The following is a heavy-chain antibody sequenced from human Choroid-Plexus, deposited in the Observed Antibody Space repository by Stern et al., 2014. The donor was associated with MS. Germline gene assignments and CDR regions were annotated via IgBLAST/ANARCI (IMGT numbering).Heavy chain of an antibody. Sequence: QVQLVDSAGGVVQPGRPLRLSCVASGFTFGSSALPSVRQAPAKGLEWVAGVSYDGSNKYYADSVKGRFTISRDNSQNTLYMQMSSLRPEDTAVYYCAKDRQYLTYFFDHWGQGSLVTVSS. CDR3: AKDRQYLTYFFDH. CDR1: GFTFGSSA. CDR2: VSYDGSNK. J-gene: IGHJ5*02. V-gene: IGHV3-30*18. D-gene: IGHD2/OR15-2a*01.